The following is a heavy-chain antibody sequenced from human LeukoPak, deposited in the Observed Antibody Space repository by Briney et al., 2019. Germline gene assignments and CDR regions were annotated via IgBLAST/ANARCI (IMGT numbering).Heavy chain of an antibody. CDR1: GGSFSGYY. CDR3: ARVEDYYDSSGYWQGYYFDY. J-gene: IGHJ4*02. CDR2: INHSGST. V-gene: IGHV4-34*01. D-gene: IGHD3-22*01. Sequence: PSETLSLTCAVYGGSFSGYYWSWIRQPPGKGLEWIGEINHSGSTNYNPSLKSRVTISVDTSKNQFSLKLSSVTAADTAVFYCARVEDYYDSSGYWQGYYFDYWGQGTLVTVSS.